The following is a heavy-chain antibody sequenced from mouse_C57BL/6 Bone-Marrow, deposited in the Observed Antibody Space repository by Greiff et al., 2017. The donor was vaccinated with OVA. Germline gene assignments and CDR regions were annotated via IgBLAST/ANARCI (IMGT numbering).Heavy chain of an antibody. Sequence: QVQLQQSGPELVKPGASVKLSCKASGYTFTSYDINWVKQRPGQGLEWIGWIYPRDCSTKYNEKFKGKATLTVDTSSSTAYMELHSLTPEDSAVYFCSDGYSFAYWGQGTLVTVSA. CDR2: IYPRDCST. V-gene: IGHV1-85*01. CDR1: GYTFTSYD. D-gene: IGHD2-3*01. CDR3: SDGYSFAY. J-gene: IGHJ3*01.